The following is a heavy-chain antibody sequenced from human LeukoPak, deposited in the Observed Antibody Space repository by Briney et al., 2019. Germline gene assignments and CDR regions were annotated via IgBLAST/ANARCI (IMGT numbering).Heavy chain of an antibody. Sequence: PSETLSLTCTVSGGSISSYYWSWIRQPPGKGLEWIGYIYYSGSTNYNPSLKSRVTISVDTSKNQFSLKLSSVTAADTAVYYCARHYRPRGPCGGDCGTNYYYGMDVWGQGTTVTVSS. J-gene: IGHJ6*02. CDR1: GGSISSYY. CDR2: IYYSGST. D-gene: IGHD2-21*02. V-gene: IGHV4-59*08. CDR3: ARHYRPRGPCGGDCGTNYYYGMDV.